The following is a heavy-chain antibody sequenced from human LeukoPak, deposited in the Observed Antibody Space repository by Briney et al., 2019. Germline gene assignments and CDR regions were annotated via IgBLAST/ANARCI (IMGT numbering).Heavy chain of an antibody. Sequence: PGGSLRLSCAASGFTFSSYAMSWVRQAPGKGLEWVSAISGSGGSTYYADSVKGRFNISRDNSKNTLYLQMNSLRAEDTVVYYCARGRPDYYYGMDVWGQGTTVTVSS. J-gene: IGHJ6*02. CDR1: GFTFSSYA. CDR2: ISGSGGST. D-gene: IGHD6-6*01. V-gene: IGHV3-23*01. CDR3: ARGRPDYYYGMDV.